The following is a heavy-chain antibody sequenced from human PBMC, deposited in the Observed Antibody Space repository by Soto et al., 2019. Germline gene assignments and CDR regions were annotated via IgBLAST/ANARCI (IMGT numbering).Heavy chain of an antibody. CDR2: IIPIFGTA. CDR1: GGTFSSYA. D-gene: IGHD5-18*01. Sequence: GASVKVSCKASGGTFSSYAISWVRQAPGQGLEWMGGIIPIFGTANYAQKFQGRVTITADESTSTAYMELSSLRSEDTAVYYCARRIYSYGLDAFDIWGQGTMVTGS. J-gene: IGHJ3*02. CDR3: ARRIYSYGLDAFDI. V-gene: IGHV1-69*13.